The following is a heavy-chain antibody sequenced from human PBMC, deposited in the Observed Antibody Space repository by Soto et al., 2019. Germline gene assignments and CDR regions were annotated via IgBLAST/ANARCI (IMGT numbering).Heavy chain of an antibody. CDR1: GFSLSSTRMA. D-gene: IGHD5-12*01. CDR3: AHIVVACLGYYFDY. Sequence: QITLKESGPPLVKPTQTLTLTCTFSGFSLSSTRMAVGWIRQPPGTALEWLALIYWDADKRYSPFLKSRFTITKDTSKNQVVLTMSNMDPVDTARYYCAHIVVACLGYYFDYWGQGTLVSVSS. V-gene: IGHV2-5*02. CDR2: IYWDADK. J-gene: IGHJ4*02.